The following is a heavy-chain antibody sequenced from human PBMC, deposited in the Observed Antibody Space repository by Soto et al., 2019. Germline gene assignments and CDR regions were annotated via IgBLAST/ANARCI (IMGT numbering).Heavy chain of an antibody. J-gene: IGHJ4*02. Sequence: SGPTLVNPTETLTLTCTVSGFSLSNARMGVSWIRQPPGKALEWLAHIFSNDEKSYSTSLKSRLTTSKDTSKSQVVLTMTNMDPVDTATYCCARIQGHYYDSSGYYYVGPFDYWGQGTLVTVSS. CDR2: IFSNDEK. CDR3: ARIQGHYYDSSGYYYVGPFDY. V-gene: IGHV2-26*01. CDR1: GFSLSNARMG. D-gene: IGHD3-22*01.